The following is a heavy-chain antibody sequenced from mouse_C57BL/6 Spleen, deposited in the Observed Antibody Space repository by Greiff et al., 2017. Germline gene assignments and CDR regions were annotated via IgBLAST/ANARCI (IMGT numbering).Heavy chain of an antibody. Sequence: VQLQQSGAELAKPGASVKLSCKASGYTFTSYWMHWVKQRPGQGLEWIGYINPSSGYTKYNQKFKDKATWTADKSSSTAYMQLSSLTYEDSAVYYCAREDYYSNYLDYWGQGTTLTVSS. D-gene: IGHD2-5*01. CDR2: INPSSGYT. CDR1: GYTFTSYW. J-gene: IGHJ2*01. V-gene: IGHV1-7*01. CDR3: AREDYYSNYLDY.